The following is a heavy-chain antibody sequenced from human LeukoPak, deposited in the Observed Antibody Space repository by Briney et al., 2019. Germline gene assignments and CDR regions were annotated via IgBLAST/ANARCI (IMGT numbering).Heavy chain of an antibody. CDR3: AREWYQLLSNWFDP. Sequence: SETLSLTRTVSGGSISSYYWSWIRQPPGKGLEWIGYIYYSGSTNYNPSLKSRVTISVDTSKNQFSLKLTSVTAADTAVYYCAREWYQLLSNWFDPWGQGTLVTVSS. CDR2: IYYSGST. D-gene: IGHD2-2*01. J-gene: IGHJ5*02. V-gene: IGHV4-59*12. CDR1: GGSISSYY.